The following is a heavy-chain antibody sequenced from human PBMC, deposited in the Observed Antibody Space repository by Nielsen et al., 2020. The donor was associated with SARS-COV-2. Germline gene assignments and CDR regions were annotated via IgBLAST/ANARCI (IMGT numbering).Heavy chain of an antibody. Sequence: GESLKISCAASGFTFSSYGMHWVRQAPGKGLEWVAVISYDGSNKYYADSVKGRFTISRDNSKNTLYLQMNSLRAEDTAVYYCAKPRRDGYNPGGYYFDYWGQGTLVTVSS. V-gene: IGHV3-30*18. J-gene: IGHJ4*02. CDR1: GFTFSSYG. CDR2: ISYDGSNK. CDR3: AKPRRDGYNPGGYYFDY. D-gene: IGHD5-24*01.